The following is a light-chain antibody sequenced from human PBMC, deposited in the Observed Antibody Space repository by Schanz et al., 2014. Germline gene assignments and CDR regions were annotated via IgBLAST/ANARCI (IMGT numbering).Light chain of an antibody. CDR3: QQTYSTPGT. J-gene: IGKJ2*02. V-gene: IGKV1-5*03. CDR2: KAS. Sequence: DIQMTQSPSTLSASVGYRVTITCRASQPIGNLLAWYQQKPGKAPKLLIYKASSLESGVPSRFSGSGSGTEFTLTISSLQPDDFATYYCQQTYSTPGTFGQGTKLEIK. CDR1: QPIGNL.